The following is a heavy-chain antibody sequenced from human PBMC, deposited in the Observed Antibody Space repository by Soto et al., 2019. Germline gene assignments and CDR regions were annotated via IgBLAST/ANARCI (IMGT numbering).Heavy chain of an antibody. Sequence: GVLRLSCAAAGVKCSSYGMHWVRQAPGKGLEWVAVIWYDGSNKYYADSVKGRFTISRDNAKNSLYLQMNSLRPEDTALYYCAKDIRNGKSIAARPAYYYYGMDVWGQGTTVTVAS. J-gene: IGHJ6*02. CDR3: AKDIRNGKSIAARPAYYYYGMDV. V-gene: IGHV3-33*03. CDR1: GVKCSSYG. D-gene: IGHD6-6*01. CDR2: IWYDGSNK.